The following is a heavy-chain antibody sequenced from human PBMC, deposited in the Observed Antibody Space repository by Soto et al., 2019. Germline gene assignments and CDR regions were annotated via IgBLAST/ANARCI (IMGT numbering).Heavy chain of an antibody. V-gene: IGHV4-30-4*01. CDR1: GASVAGGSYY. CDR2: IPSRGRP. J-gene: IGHJ5*02. CDR3: ARDTYSGYDFGL. Sequence: QVQLRESGPGLVKPSQTLSLTCSVSGASVAGGSYYWSWVRQPPGKVLECIGYIPSRGRPFYNPSLTSRGTISADTSKNQLSLQLTSVTAADTAVYYCARDTYSGYDFGLWGQGTLVTVSS. D-gene: IGHD5-12*01.